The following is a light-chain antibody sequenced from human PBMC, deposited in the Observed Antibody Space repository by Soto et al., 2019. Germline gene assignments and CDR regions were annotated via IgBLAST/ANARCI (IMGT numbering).Light chain of an antibody. J-gene: IGLJ1*01. V-gene: IGLV2-8*01. Sequence: QSVLTQPPSASGSPGQSVTISCTGTSSDVGGYNYVSWYQQHPGKAPKLMIYEVSKRPSGVPDRFSGSKSGNTASLTVSGLQAEDEDDYFCSSFAGSHYVFGAGTKVTVL. CDR3: SSFAGSHYV. CDR2: EVS. CDR1: SSDVGGYNY.